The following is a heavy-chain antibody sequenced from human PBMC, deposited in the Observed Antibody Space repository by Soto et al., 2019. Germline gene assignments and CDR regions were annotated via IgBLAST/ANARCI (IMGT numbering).Heavy chain of an antibody. D-gene: IGHD2-15*01. CDR3: VRDRSRNWFDP. CDR2: INGAGSSI. V-gene: IGHV3-74*03. Sequence: EVQLVESGGGLVQPGGSLRLSCAASGFTFSLYWMHWVRQVPGKGLVWVSRINGAGSSITYAESVKGRFTISRDNAKNTLYLQMNSLRAEDTAVYYCVRDRSRNWFDPWGLGTLVTVSS. CDR1: GFTFSLYW. J-gene: IGHJ5*02.